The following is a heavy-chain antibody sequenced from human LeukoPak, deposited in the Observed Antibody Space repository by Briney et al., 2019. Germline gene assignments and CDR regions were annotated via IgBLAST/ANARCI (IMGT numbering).Heavy chain of an antibody. D-gene: IGHD2-2*01. CDR2: ISYAGRNK. V-gene: IGHV3-30*04. CDR1: GFTFSSYA. Sequence: GGSLRLSCAASGFTFSSYAMHWVRQAPGKGLEWVAVISYAGRNKYYADSVKGRFTISRDNSKNTLYLQMNSLRAEDTAVYYCARDQSESSTTMGYYYYYMDVWGKGTTVTISS. CDR3: ARDQSESSTTMGYYYYYMDV. J-gene: IGHJ6*03.